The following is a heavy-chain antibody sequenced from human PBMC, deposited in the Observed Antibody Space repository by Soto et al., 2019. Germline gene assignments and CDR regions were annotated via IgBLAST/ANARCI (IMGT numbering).Heavy chain of an antibody. D-gene: IGHD6-13*01. J-gene: IGHJ6*02. CDR3: ARHGVAAAGTAVGYYYYDGMDV. CDR2: IYPGNLDT. Sequence: PGESLKISCKGSGYSFTSYWIGWVRQMPGKGLEWMGIIYPGNLDTGNSPSFQGQVTISADKSISTAYLQWSSLKASDTAMYYCARHGVAAAGTAVGYYYYDGMDVWGQGTTVTVSS. CDR1: GYSFTSYW. V-gene: IGHV5-51*01.